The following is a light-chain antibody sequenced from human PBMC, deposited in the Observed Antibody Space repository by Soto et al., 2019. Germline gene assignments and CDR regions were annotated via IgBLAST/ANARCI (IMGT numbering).Light chain of an antibody. CDR1: QSVSNNY. CDR3: QPYGSSPRT. CDR2: DAS. J-gene: IGKJ1*01. V-gene: IGKV3-20*01. Sequence: EIVLTQSPGTLSLSPGERATLSCRASQSVSNNYLAWYQQKPGQAPRLLIYDASSRATGIPDRFSGSGSGTDFTLTISRLEPEDFAVYYCQPYGSSPRTFGQGTKVEIK.